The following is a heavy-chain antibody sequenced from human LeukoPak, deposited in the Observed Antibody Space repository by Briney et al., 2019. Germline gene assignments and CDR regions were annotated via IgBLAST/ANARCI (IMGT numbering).Heavy chain of an antibody. V-gene: IGHV1-69*05. J-gene: IGHJ4*02. CDR3: AASPKLTGVVPAAWG. D-gene: IGHD7-27*01. Sequence: GSSVKVSCKASGGTFSSYAISWVRQAPRQGLEWMGGVIPIFGTANYAQKFQGRVTITTDESTSTAYMELSSLRSEDTAVYYCAASPKLTGVVPAAWGWGQGTLVTVSS. CDR1: GGTFSSYA. CDR2: VIPIFGTA.